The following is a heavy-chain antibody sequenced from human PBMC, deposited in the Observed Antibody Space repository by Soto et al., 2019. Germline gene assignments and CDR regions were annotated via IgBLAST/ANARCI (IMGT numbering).Heavy chain of an antibody. CDR2: INHSGST. V-gene: IGHV4-34*01. CDR1: DGSISSYY. Sequence: PSETLSLTCTVSDGSISSYYWSWIRQPPGKGLEWIGEINHSGSTNYNPSLKSRVTISVDTSKNQFSLKLSSVTAADTAVYYWARGGPVLNYYGSGSYYRSYYYYGMDVWGQGTTVTVSS. J-gene: IGHJ6*02. CDR3: ARGGPVLNYYGSGSYYRSYYYYGMDV. D-gene: IGHD3-10*01.